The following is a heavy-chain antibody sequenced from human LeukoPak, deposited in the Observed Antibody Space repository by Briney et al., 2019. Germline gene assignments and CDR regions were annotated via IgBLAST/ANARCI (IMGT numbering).Heavy chain of an antibody. CDR2: MNPNSGNT. Sequence: ASVKVSCKASGYTFTSYDINWVRQATCQGVEWMGWMNPNSGNTGYAQKFQGRVTMTRNTSISTAYMELSSLRSEDTAVYYCARGYCSGGSCYSLYNYWGQGTLVTVSS. V-gene: IGHV1-8*01. J-gene: IGHJ4*02. CDR1: GYTFTSYD. CDR3: ARGYCSGGSCYSLYNY. D-gene: IGHD2-15*01.